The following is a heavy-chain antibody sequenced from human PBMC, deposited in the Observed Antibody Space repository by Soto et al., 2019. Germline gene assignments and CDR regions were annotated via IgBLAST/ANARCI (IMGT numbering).Heavy chain of an antibody. CDR3: ARDQDDILTGEAFDI. V-gene: IGHV3-33*01. Sequence: PGGSLRLSCAASGFTFSSYGMHWVRQAPGKGLEWVAVIWYDGSNKYYADSVKGRFTISRDNSKNTLYLQMNSLRAEDTAVYYCARDQDDILTGEAFDIWGQGTMVTVSS. CDR2: IWYDGSNK. J-gene: IGHJ3*02. CDR1: GFTFSSYG. D-gene: IGHD3-9*01.